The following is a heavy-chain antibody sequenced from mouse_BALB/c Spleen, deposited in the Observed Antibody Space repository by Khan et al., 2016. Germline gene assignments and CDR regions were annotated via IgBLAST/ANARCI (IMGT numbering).Heavy chain of an antibody. V-gene: IGHV3-2*02. J-gene: IGHJ2*01. D-gene: IGHD1-2*01. CDR1: GYSITSGYG. Sequence: EVQLQESGPGLVKPSQSLSLTCTVTGYSITSGYGWNWIRQFPGNKLEWMGYISYSGSTNYNPSLKSRISITRDTYKNQFFLQLNSVTTEYTATYYCARTARIKYWCQGTTLTVSS. CDR3: ARTARIKY. CDR2: ISYSGST.